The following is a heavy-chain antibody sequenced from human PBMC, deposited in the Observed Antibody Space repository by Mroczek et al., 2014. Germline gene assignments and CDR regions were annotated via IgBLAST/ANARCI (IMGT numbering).Heavy chain of an antibody. CDR1: GGSISSGGYY. J-gene: IGHJ3*02. V-gene: IGHV4-31*03. D-gene: IGHD3-22*01. CDR2: IYYSGST. CDR3: ARDGPLRPRYYDSRSAGEEAFDI. Sequence: VQLVQSGPGLVKPSQTLSLTCTVSGGSISSGGYYWSWIRQHPGKGLEWIGYIYYSGSTYYNPSLKSRVTISVDTSKNQFSLKLSSVTAADTAVYYCARDGPLRPRYYDSRSAGEEAFDIWGQGTMVTVSS.